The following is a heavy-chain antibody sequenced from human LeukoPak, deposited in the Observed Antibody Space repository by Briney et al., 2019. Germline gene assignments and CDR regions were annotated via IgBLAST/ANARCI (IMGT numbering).Heavy chain of an antibody. CDR3: AREYRAYFAAFDY. J-gene: IGHJ4*02. CDR1: GGSISSGSYY. Sequence: SETLSLTCTVSGGSISSGSYYWSWIRQPAGKGLEWIGRIYTSGSTNYNPSLKSRVTISVDTSKNQFSLKLSSVTAADTAVYYCAREYRAYFAAFDYWGQGTLVTVSS. D-gene: IGHD2/OR15-2a*01. V-gene: IGHV4-61*02. CDR2: IYTSGST.